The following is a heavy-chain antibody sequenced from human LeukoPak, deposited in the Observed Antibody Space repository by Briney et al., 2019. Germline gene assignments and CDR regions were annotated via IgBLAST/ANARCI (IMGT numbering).Heavy chain of an antibody. CDR3: ARAGYYDFWSGYPSFRANGAFDI. CDR1: GYTFTSYD. CDR2: IIPIFGTA. V-gene: IGHV1-69*13. J-gene: IGHJ3*02. Sequence: SVKVSCKASGYTFTSYDINWVRQAPGQGLEWMGGIIPIFGTANYAQKFQGRVTITADESTSTAYMELSSLRSEDTAVYYCARAGYYDFWSGYPSFRANGAFDIWGQGTMVTVSS. D-gene: IGHD3-3*01.